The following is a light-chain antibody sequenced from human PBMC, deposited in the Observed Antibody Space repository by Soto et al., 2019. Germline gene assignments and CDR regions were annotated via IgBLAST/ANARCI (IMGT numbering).Light chain of an antibody. V-gene: IGLV2-23*02. CDR1: SSDFGNYNL. Sequence: QSVLTQPASVSGPPGQSITISCTGTSSDFGNYNLVSWYQQYPGKVPKLILFEVNKRPSGVSGRFSGSKSGNTASLTISGLHADYEADYSFCSFTSSTNPVFGNGTKATVL. CDR2: EVN. J-gene: IGLJ1*01. CDR3: CSFTSSTNPV.